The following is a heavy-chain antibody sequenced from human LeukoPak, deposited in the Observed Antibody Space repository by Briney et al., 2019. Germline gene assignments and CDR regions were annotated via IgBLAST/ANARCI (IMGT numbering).Heavy chain of an antibody. CDR1: GYSISSGYY. V-gene: IGHV4-38-2*02. D-gene: IGHD3-22*01. Sequence: PSETLSLTCTVSGYSISSGYYWGWIRQPPGKGLEWIGSIYHSGSTYYNPSLKSRVTISVDTSKNQFSLKLSSVTAADTAVYYCARVSTMIVSNLDYWGQGTLVTVSS. CDR3: ARVSTMIVSNLDY. J-gene: IGHJ4*02. CDR2: IYHSGST.